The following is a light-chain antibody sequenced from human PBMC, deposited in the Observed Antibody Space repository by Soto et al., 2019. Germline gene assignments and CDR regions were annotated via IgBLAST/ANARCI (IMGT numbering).Light chain of an antibody. CDR3: QQTSSVPRT. J-gene: IGKJ2*01. V-gene: IGKV1-39*01. Sequence: DLQMTQSPSSLSASVGDRVTITCRASQTINTFLNWYQQRPGEAPKLLIYLTSNLHTGVPSRFSGSGSGTDFTLTISSLQPEDFATYYCQQTSSVPRTFGQGTKLEIK. CDR2: LTS. CDR1: QTINTF.